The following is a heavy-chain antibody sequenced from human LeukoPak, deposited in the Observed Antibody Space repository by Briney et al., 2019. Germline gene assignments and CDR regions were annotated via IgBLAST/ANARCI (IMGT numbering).Heavy chain of an antibody. D-gene: IGHD5-18*01. J-gene: IGHJ4*02. V-gene: IGHV1-69*13. Sequence: SVKVSCKASGYTFTGYYMHWVRQAPGQGLEWMGGIIPIFGTANYAQKFQGRVTITADESTSTAYMELNSLRSEDTAVYYCARGPYSYDFYYFDYWGQGTLVTVSS. CDR2: IIPIFGTA. CDR1: GYTFTGYY. CDR3: ARGPYSYDFYYFDY.